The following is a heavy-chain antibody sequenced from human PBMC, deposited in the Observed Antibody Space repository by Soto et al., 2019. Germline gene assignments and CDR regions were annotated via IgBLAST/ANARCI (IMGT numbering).Heavy chain of an antibody. CDR2: FDPEDAET. CDR3: AAGVVPYGMDV. Sequence: XAVKVSCNVSGYSLTELSMHWGRQPPGKGLEWMGGFDPEDAETIYARRFQGRVTMTEDTSADTAYMELSSLRSEDTAVYYCAAGVVPYGMDVWGQGTTVTVSS. CDR1: GYSLTELS. J-gene: IGHJ6*02. D-gene: IGHD2-15*01. V-gene: IGHV1-24*01.